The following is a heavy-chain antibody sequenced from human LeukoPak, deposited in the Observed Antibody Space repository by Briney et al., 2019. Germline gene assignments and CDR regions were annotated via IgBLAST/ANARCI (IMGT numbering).Heavy chain of an antibody. Sequence: PSETLSLTCAVYGGSFSGYYWSWIRQPPGKGLEWIGEINHSGSTNYNPSLKSRVTISVDTSKNQFSLKLSSVTAADTAVYYCARGLKYYDILTGYRPPGWFDPWGQGTLVTVSS. CDR1: GGSFSGYY. CDR2: INHSGST. D-gene: IGHD3-9*01. J-gene: IGHJ5*02. V-gene: IGHV4-34*01. CDR3: ARGLKYYDILTGYRPPGWFDP.